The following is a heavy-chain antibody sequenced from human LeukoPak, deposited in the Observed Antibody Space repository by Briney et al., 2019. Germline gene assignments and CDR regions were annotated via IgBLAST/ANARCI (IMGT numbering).Heavy chain of an antibody. J-gene: IGHJ3*02. CDR1: GGSISSGDYY. CDR3: ARVFEYYDFWSGYYRGGPQNAFDI. CDR2: IYYSGST. D-gene: IGHD3-3*01. Sequence: SQTLSLTCTVSGGSISSGDYYWSWIRQPPGTGLEWIGYIYYSGSTYYNPSLKSRVTISVDTSKNQFSLKLSSVTAADTAVYYCARVFEYYDFWSGYYRGGPQNAFDIWGQGTMVTVSS. V-gene: IGHV4-30-4*08.